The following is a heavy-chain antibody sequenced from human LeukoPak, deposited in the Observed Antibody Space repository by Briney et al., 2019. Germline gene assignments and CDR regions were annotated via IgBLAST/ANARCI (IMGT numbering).Heavy chain of an antibody. Sequence: ASVKVSCKASGDTFTSYYMHWVRQAPGQGLEWMGIINPSGGSTSYAQKFQGRVTMTRDTSTSTVYMELSSLRSEDTAVYYCARARTGYGSGLRGRLVLGYWGQGTLVTVSS. J-gene: IGHJ4*02. CDR1: GDTFTSYY. CDR2: INPSGGST. CDR3: ARARTGYGSGLRGRLVLGY. V-gene: IGHV1-46*01. D-gene: IGHD3-10*01.